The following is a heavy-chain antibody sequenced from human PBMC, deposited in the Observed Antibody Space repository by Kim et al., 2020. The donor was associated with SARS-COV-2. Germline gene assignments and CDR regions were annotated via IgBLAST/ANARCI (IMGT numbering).Heavy chain of an antibody. CDR3: AKWYHYNKSAFDH. J-gene: IGHJ4*02. CDR2: FSGSGGGR. D-gene: IGHD3-22*01. CDR1: GFTFSPYA. V-gene: IGHV3-23*01. Sequence: GGSLRLSCAASGFTFSPYAMHWVRQAPGKGLEWVSAFSGSGGGRYYGDSVKGRFTISRDDSKNTVYLQMNSLRADDTAVYYCAKWYHYNKSAFDHWGQGTLVTVSS.